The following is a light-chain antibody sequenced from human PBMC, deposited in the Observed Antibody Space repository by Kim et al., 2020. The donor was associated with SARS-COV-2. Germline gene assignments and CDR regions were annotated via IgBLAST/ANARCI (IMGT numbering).Light chain of an antibody. V-gene: IGLV6-57*03. Sequence: GKTVTLSCTRSGGSIDGNYVQWYQQRPGGVPTAVIYEDDQRPSGVSDRFSGSIDNSSNSASLTISGLKTEDEADYYCQSYNRSNVVFGGGTQLTVL. CDR3: QSYNRSNVV. CDR1: GGSIDGNY. CDR2: EDD. J-gene: IGLJ2*01.